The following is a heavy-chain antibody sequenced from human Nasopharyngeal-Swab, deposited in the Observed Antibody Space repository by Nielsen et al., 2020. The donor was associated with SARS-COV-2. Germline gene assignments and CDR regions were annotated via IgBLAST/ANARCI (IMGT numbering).Heavy chain of an antibody. CDR3: ARVLDGYNGFDY. Sequence: GESLKISCAASGLSVSSNYMSWVRQAPGKGLEWVSIIYPGGSTYYADSVKGRFTISRDSSWNTLYLQMNSLTAGDTAVYYCARVLDGYNGFDYWGQGTLVTVSS. J-gene: IGHJ4*02. CDR2: IYPGGST. D-gene: IGHD5-24*01. CDR1: GLSVSSNY. V-gene: IGHV3-53*01.